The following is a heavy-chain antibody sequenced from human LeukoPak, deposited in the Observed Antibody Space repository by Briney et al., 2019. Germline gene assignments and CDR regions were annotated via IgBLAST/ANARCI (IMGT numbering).Heavy chain of an antibody. J-gene: IGHJ3*02. V-gene: IGHV3-21*01. CDR3: ARDLHSGSYYWAFDI. D-gene: IGHD1-26*01. Sequence: GGSLRLSCAASGFTFSSYSMNWVRQAPGKGLEWVSSISSSSSYIYYADSVKGRFTISRDNAKNSLYLQMNSLRAEDTAVYYCARDLHSGSYYWAFDIWGQGTMVTVSS. CDR2: ISSSSSYI. CDR1: GFTFSSYS.